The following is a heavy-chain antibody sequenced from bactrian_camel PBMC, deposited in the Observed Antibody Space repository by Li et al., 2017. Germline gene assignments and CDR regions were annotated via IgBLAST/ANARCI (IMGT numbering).Heavy chain of an antibody. Sequence: VQLVESGGGSVDAGGSLRLSCAASASRYTYSRYCMGWFRQSPGKNGREWVATIDIDGGTKYADSVKGRFTISRDTSKNTLSLQMNDLKPEDTAMYYCAAFDAPAGPYVLGSGGYCFQRSSSYETQGQGTQVTVS. J-gene: IGHJ4*01. D-gene: IGHD5*01. V-gene: IGHV3S1*01. CDR2: IDIDGGT. CDR1: ASRYTYSRYC.